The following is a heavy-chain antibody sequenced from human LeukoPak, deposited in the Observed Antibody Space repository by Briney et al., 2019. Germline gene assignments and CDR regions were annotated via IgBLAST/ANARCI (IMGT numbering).Heavy chain of an antibody. J-gene: IGHJ4*02. D-gene: IGHD2-15*01. V-gene: IGHV3-23*01. CDR3: AKDPLGYCSGGSCNIDY. CDR1: GFTFSSYA. CDR2: ISGSGGST. Sequence: GGSLRLSCAASGFTFSSYAMSWVRQAPGKGLEWVSAISGSGGSTYYADSVKGRFTISGDNSKNTLYLQMNSLRAEDTAVYYCAKDPLGYCSGGSCNIDYWGQGTLVTVSS.